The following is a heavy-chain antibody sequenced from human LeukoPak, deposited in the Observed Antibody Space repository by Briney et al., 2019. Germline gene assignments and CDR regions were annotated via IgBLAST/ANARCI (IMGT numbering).Heavy chain of an antibody. CDR3: ATLSRAGYSYGYHLDY. J-gene: IGHJ4*02. Sequence: SETLSLTCTVSGGSISSYYWSWIRQPPGKGLEWIGYIYYSRSTNHNPSLKSRVTISVDTSKNQFSLKLSSVTAADTAVYYCATLSRAGYSYGYHLDYWGQGTLVTVSS. V-gene: IGHV4-59*08. CDR1: GGSISSYY. D-gene: IGHD5-18*01. CDR2: IYYSRST.